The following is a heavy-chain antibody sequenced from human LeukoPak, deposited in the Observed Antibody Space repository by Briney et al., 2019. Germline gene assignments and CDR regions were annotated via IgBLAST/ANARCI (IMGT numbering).Heavy chain of an antibody. J-gene: IGHJ3*02. D-gene: IGHD1-26*01. CDR1: GFTFSIYG. Sequence: GGSLRLSCAASGFTFSIYGMHWVRQAPGKGLEWVAVISYDGSNKYYADSVKGRFTISRDNSKNTLYLQMNSLRAEDTAVYYCAKDLVKREPYAFDIWGQGTMVTVSS. CDR3: AKDLVKREPYAFDI. V-gene: IGHV3-30*18. CDR2: ISYDGSNK.